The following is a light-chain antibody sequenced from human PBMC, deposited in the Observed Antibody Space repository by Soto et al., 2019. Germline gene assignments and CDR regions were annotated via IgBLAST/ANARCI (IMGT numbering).Light chain of an antibody. V-gene: IGLV1-40*01. CDR3: QAYDYSLTASV. CDR1: SSNIGAGYD. CDR2: GNR. J-gene: IGLJ3*02. Sequence: QSVLTQPPSASATPGQRVTISCSGSSSNIGAGYDVHWYQQLPGTAPKLLIYGNRNRPSGVPERFSGSKSGTSASLAITGLQAEDEADYYCQAYDYSLTASVFGGGTKLTVL.